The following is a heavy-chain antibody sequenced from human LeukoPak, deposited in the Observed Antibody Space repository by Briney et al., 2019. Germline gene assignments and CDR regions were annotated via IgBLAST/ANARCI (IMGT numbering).Heavy chain of an antibody. CDR3: ARHSPYYYDSSGLDY. Sequence: PSETLSLTCAVCGGSFSGYYWSWLRQPPGKGLEWIGEINHSGSTNYNPSLKSRVTISVDTSKNQFSLKLSSVTAADTAVYYCARHSPYYYDSSGLDYWGQGTLVTVSS. J-gene: IGHJ4*02. CDR2: INHSGST. D-gene: IGHD3-22*01. V-gene: IGHV4-34*01. CDR1: GGSFSGYY.